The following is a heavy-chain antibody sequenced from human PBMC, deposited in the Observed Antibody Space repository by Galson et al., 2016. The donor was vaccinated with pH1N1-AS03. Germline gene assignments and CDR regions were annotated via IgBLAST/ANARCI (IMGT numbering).Heavy chain of an antibody. CDR2: IYYRGAT. CDR1: GDSISSSPYY. D-gene: IGHD1-26*01. CDR3: ARHFSGSYPNNLDY. J-gene: IGHJ4*02. Sequence: LSLTCTVSGDSISSSPYYWGWLRQPPGKGLEWIGTIYYRGATYYSPSLKSRVTISIDTSNPFSLNLRAVTAADTAIYYCARHFSGSYPNNLDYWGQGALVIVSS. V-gene: IGHV4-39*07.